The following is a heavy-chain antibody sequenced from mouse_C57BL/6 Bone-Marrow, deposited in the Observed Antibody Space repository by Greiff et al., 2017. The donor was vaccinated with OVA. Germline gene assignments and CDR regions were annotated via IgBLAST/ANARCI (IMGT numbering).Heavy chain of an antibody. Sequence: VKLMESGPELVKPGASVKISCKASGYAFSSSWMNWVKQRPGKGLEWIGRIYPGDGDTNYNGKFKGKATLTADKSSSTAYMQLSSLPSEDSAVYFCARRDGNHLDYWGQGTTLTVSS. J-gene: IGHJ2*01. V-gene: IGHV1-82*01. CDR2: IYPGDGDT. D-gene: IGHD2-1*01. CDR1: GYAFSSSW. CDR3: ARRDGNHLDY.